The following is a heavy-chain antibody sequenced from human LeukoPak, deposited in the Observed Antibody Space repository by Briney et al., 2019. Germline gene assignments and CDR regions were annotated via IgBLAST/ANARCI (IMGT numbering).Heavy chain of an antibody. CDR2: ISYDGSNK. V-gene: IGHV3-30-3*01. D-gene: IGHD6-13*01. CDR3: ARNKIAASGINWFDP. CDR1: GFTFRSYS. Sequence: PGGSLRLSCAASGFTFRSYSMRWVRQAPGMGLEWVAVISYDGSNKYYADSVKGRFTISRDNSKNTLYLQMNSLRAEDTAVYYCARNKIAASGINWFDPWGQGTLVTVSS. J-gene: IGHJ5*02.